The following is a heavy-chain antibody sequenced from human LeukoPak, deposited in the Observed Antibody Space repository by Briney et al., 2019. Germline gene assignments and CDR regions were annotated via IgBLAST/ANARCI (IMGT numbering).Heavy chain of an antibody. V-gene: IGHV3-53*01. D-gene: IGHD3-16*01. CDR1: GFTFSSYS. CDR2: IYSGGST. Sequence: PGGSLRLSCAASGFTFSSYSMSWVRQAPGKGLEWVSVIYSGGSTYYADSVKGRFTISRDNSKNTLYLQMNSLRAEDTAVYCCARDRRETMITFGGVMTAGWFDPWGQGTPVTVSS. CDR3: ARDRRETMITFGGVMTAGWFDP. J-gene: IGHJ5*02.